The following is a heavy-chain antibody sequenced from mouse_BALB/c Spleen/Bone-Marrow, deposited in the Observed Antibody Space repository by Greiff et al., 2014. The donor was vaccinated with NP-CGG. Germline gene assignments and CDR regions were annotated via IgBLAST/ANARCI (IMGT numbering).Heavy chain of an antibody. CDR3: ARSGWLLRGYYALDY. V-gene: IGHV1-14*01. CDR1: GYTFSSYG. J-gene: IGHJ4*01. D-gene: IGHD2-3*01. Sequence: EVQLQQSGPELVKPVASVKMSCKASGYTFSSYGMNWVKQKPGQGLEWIGYINPYNDGTKLNEKFEDKATLTSGKSSSTAYMELTSLTSEDSAVYYCARSGWLLRGYYALDYWGPGTSVTVSS. CDR2: INPYNDGT.